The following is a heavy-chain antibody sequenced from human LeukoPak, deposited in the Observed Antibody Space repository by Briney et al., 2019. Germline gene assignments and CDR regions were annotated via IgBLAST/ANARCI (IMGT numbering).Heavy chain of an antibody. CDR3: ARRRLSGSYLYYFDY. CDR2: IYHSGST. Sequence: SETLSLTCAVSGYSISSGYYWDWIRQPPGKGLEWIESIYHSGSTYYNPSLKSRVTISVDTSKNQFSLKLSSVTAADTAVYYCARRRLSGSYLYYFDYWGQGTLVTVSS. V-gene: IGHV4-38-2*01. J-gene: IGHJ4*02. D-gene: IGHD1-26*01. CDR1: GYSISSGYY.